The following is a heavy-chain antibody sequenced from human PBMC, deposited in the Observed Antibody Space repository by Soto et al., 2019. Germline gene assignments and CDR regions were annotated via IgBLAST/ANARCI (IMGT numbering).Heavy chain of an antibody. Sequence: SETLSLTCAVYGGSFSGYYWSWIRQPPGKGLEWIGEINHSGNTNYNPSLKSRVTISVDTSKNQFSLKLTSVTAADTAVYYCARDEDGRSYWGQGTLVTVSS. CDR1: GGSFSGYY. J-gene: IGHJ4*02. CDR2: INHSGNT. V-gene: IGHV4-34*01. D-gene: IGHD2-15*01. CDR3: ARDEDGRSY.